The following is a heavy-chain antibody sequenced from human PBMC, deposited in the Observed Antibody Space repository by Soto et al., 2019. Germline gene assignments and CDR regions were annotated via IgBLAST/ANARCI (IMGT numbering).Heavy chain of an antibody. Sequence: GESLKISCKGSGYSFTKYWIAWVRQMPGKGLEWMGIIYPGDSDTRYSPSFQGQVTISADKSINIAYLQWSSLKASDTAMYYCASFDTSAYYCHWGQGTLVTVSS. D-gene: IGHD3-22*01. V-gene: IGHV5-51*01. CDR3: ASFDTSAYYCH. J-gene: IGHJ4*02. CDR1: GYSFTKYW. CDR2: IYPGDSDT.